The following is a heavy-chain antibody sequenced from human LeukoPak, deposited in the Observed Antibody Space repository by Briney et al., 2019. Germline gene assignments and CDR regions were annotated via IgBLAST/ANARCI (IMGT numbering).Heavy chain of an antibody. Sequence: GESLKLSCKGSGYSFTSYWISWVRQMPGKGLEWMGRIDPSDSYTNYSPSFQGHVTISADKSISTAYLQWSSLKASDTAMYYCARHQGGLWLRQFDYWGQGTLVTVSS. CDR2: IDPSDSYT. V-gene: IGHV5-10-1*01. CDR3: ARHQGGLWLRQFDY. J-gene: IGHJ4*02. D-gene: IGHD5-12*01. CDR1: GYSFTSYW.